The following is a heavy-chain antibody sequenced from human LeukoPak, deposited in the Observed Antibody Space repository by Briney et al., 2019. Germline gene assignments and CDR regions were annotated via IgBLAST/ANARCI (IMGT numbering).Heavy chain of an antibody. V-gene: IGHV3-48*04. J-gene: IGHJ4*02. CDR2: ISSSSSTI. Sequence: GGSLRPSCAASGFTFSSYSMNWVRQAPGKGLEWVSYISSSSSTIYYADSVKGRFTISRDNAKNSLYLQMNSLRAEDTAVYYCARDQNYYGSGSYYFDYWGQGTLVTVSS. CDR3: ARDQNYYGSGSYYFDY. D-gene: IGHD3-10*01. CDR1: GFTFSSYS.